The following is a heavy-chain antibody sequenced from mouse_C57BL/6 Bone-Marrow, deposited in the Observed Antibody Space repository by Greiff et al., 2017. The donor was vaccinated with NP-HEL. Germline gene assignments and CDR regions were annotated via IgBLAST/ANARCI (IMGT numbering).Heavy chain of an antibody. D-gene: IGHD2-4*01. CDR3: ATPFYYDYFDY. Sequence: EVQLQQSGPELVKPGASVKISCKASGYSFTGYYMNWVKQSPEKSLEWIGEINPSTGGTTYNQKFKAKATLTVDKSSSTAYMQLKSLTSEDSAVYYCATPFYYDYFDYWGQGTTLTVSS. V-gene: IGHV1-42*01. CDR1: GYSFTGYY. J-gene: IGHJ2*01. CDR2: INPSTGGT.